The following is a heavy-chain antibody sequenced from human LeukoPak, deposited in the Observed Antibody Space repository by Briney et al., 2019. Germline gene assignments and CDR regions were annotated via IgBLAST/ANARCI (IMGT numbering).Heavy chain of an antibody. CDR3: AREYDSRARFDS. V-gene: IGHV3-21*05. CDR1: GDGFTRHT. D-gene: IGHD6-13*01. Sequence: GGSLRLSCAGAGDGFTRHTMNWVRRAPGKGLEWISYIRSTGEYIYYADSVKGRFTISGDNARTSVYLQMNSLRVEDTAIYYCAREYDSRARFDSWGQGTLVTVSS. J-gene: IGHJ4*02. CDR2: IRSTGEYI.